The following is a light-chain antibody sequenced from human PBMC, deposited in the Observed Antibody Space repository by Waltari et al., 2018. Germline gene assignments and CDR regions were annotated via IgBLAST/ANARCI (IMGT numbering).Light chain of an antibody. CDR3: QQSYSTLG. CDR1: QSISSD. J-gene: IGKJ4*02. CDR2: AAS. V-gene: IGKV1-39*01. Sequence: DIQMTQSPSSLSASVGDRVTITCRASQSISSDLDWYQQKPGKAPKLLIYAASSLQSGVPSRFSGSGSGTDFTLTISSLQPEDFATYYCQQSYSTLGFGGGTKVEIK.